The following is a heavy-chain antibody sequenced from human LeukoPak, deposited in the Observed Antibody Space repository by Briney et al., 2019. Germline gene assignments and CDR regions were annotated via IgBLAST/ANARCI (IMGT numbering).Heavy chain of an antibody. CDR1: GFTFSNAW. CDR3: TTDPYYAVDY. Sequence: KPGGSLRLSCAASGFTFSNAWMSWVRQAPGKGLEWVGRIKSNTDGGTTDYAAPVKGRFTISRDDSKNTLYLQMNSLKTEDTAVYYCTTDPYYAVDYWGQGTLVTVSS. J-gene: IGHJ4*02. D-gene: IGHD2/OR15-2a*01. V-gene: IGHV3-15*01. CDR2: IKSNTDGGTT.